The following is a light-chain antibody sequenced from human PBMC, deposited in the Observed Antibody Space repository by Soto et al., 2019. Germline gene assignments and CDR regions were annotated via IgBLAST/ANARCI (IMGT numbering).Light chain of an antibody. CDR2: EVT. Sequence: QSALTQPASVSGSPGQSITISCTGTSSDIGSHDYVSWYQHHPGKAPKLIIYEVTNRPSGVSDRFSGSKSGTSATLGITGLQTGDEADYYCGTWDSSLSAYVFGTGTKVTVL. V-gene: IGLV2-14*01. CDR1: SSDIGSHDY. CDR3: GTWDSSLSAYV. J-gene: IGLJ1*01.